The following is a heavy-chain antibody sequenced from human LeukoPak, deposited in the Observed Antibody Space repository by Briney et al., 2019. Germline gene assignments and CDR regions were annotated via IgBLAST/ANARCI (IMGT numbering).Heavy chain of an antibody. V-gene: IGHV3-7*01. CDR2: IKQDGSEK. CDR3: ARDRIQLWRGYFDY. CDR1: GFTFSSYW. J-gene: IGHJ4*02. D-gene: IGHD5-18*01. Sequence: GGSLRLSCAASGFTFSSYWMSWVRQAPGKGLEWVANIKQDGSEKYYVDSVKGRFTISRDNAKNSLYRQMNSLRAEDTAVYYCARDRIQLWRGYFDYWGQGTLVTVSS.